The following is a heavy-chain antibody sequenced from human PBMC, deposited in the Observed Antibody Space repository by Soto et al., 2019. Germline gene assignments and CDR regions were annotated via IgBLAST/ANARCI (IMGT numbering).Heavy chain of an antibody. D-gene: IGHD1-7*01. CDR3: ERVELELRFHWFDP. V-gene: IGHV4-31*03. J-gene: IGHJ5*02. CDR2: IYYSGST. Sequence: PSGTLSLTCTVSGGSISSGGYYWTWIRQHPGKGLEWIGYIYYSGSTYYNPSLKSRVTISVDTSKNQFSLKLSSVTAADTAVYYCERVELELRFHWFDPWGQGTLVTVSS. CDR1: GGSISSGGYY.